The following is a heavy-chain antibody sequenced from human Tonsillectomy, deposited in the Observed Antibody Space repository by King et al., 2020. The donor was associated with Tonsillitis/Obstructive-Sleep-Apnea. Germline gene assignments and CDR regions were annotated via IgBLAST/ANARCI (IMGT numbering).Heavy chain of an antibody. CDR3: ARMGYYYYCRDV. V-gene: IGHV4-59*01. D-gene: IGHD3-16*01. CDR2: IYYSGST. CDR1: GGSISSYY. Sequence: VQLQESGPGLVKPSETLSLTCTVSGGSISSYYWSWIRQPPGKGLEWIGYIYYSGSTNYNPSLKSRVTISVDTSKNQFSLKLSSVTAADTAVYYCARMGYYYYCRDVWGKGTTVTVSS. J-gene: IGHJ6*03.